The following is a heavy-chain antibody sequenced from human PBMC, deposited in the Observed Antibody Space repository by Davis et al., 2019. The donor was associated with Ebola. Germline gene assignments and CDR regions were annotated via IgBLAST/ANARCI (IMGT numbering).Heavy chain of an antibody. CDR3: ARGQVLRELISAFDY. V-gene: IGHV4-59*08. Sequence: MPSETLSLTCTVSGGSISSYYWSWIRQPPGKGLEWIGYIYYSGSTNYNPSLKSRVTISVDTSKNQFSLKLSSVTAADTAVYYCARGQVLRELISAFDYWGQGTLVTVSS. J-gene: IGHJ4*02. CDR1: GGSISSYY. CDR2: IYYSGST. D-gene: IGHD1-26*01.